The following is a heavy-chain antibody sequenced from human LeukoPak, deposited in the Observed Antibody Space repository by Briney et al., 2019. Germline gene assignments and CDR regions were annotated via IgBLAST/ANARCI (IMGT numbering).Heavy chain of an antibody. CDR1: GDSMNNYY. Sequence: PSETLPLTCTVSGDSMNNYYWSCIRQPPGKGLEWIGNINYSGSTNSNPSLKSRATISVDMSRKHFFLDLSSVTAADTAVYYCARAVHYSGTSDQYTGGWYYFDFWGQGTLVTVSS. CDR3: ARAVHYSGTSDQYTGGWYYFDF. CDR2: INYSGST. D-gene: IGHD3-10*01. V-gene: IGHV4-59*01. J-gene: IGHJ4*02.